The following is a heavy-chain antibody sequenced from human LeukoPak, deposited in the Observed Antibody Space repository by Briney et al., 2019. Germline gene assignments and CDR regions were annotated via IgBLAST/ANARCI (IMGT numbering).Heavy chain of an antibody. CDR3: ARTGYSTGWDRFSFVY. CDR1: GGSISSSYY. D-gene: IGHD6-19*01. J-gene: IGHJ4*02. Sequence: SETLSLTCTVSGGSISSSYYWGWIRQPPGKGLEWIGGIYYSGSTYYNPSLKSRVTISIDTSKNQFSLKLTSVTAAGTAVYYCARTGYSTGWDRFSFVYWGQGTLVTVSS. V-gene: IGHV4-39*01. CDR2: IYYSGST.